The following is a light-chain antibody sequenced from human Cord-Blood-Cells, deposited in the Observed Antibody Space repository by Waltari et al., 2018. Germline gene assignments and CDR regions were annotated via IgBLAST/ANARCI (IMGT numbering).Light chain of an antibody. V-gene: IGKV1-5*01. CDR1: QSISSW. CDR3: QQYNN. J-gene: IGKJ2*01. CDR2: DAS. Sequence: DIQMTQSPSTLSASVGDRVTITCRASQSISSWLAWYQQQPGKAPKLLICDASSLESGVPSRFSGSGSGTEFTLTISSLQPDDFATYYCQQYNNFGQGTKLEIK.